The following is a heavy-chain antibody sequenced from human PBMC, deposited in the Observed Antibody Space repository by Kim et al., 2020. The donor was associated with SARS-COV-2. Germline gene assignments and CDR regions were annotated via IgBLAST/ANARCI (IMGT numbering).Heavy chain of an antibody. V-gene: IGHV4-31*02. Sequence: PSLKSRVTISVDTSKNQFSLKLSSVTAADTAVYYCARDQRPTVTTGGMDVWGQGTTVTVSS. J-gene: IGHJ6*02. D-gene: IGHD4-4*01. CDR3: ARDQRPTVTTGGMDV.